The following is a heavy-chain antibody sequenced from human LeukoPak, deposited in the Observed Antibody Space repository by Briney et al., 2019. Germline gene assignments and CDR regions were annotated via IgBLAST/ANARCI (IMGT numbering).Heavy chain of an antibody. CDR1: GFAFSSYW. V-gene: IGHV3-7*05. J-gene: IGHJ4*02. D-gene: IGHD6-19*01. Sequence: GGSLRLSCAASGFAFSSYWMSWVRQAPGVGLEWVASVNPDGSEKYYVVSVRGRFTISRDNARNSLYLQMNSLRAEDTAVYYCARDQVVAGIRPPFDYWGQGTLLTVSS. CDR2: VNPDGSEK. CDR3: ARDQVVAGIRPPFDY.